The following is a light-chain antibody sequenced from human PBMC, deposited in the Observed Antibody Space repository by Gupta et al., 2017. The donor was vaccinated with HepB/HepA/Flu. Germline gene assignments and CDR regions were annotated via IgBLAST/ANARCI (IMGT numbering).Light chain of an antibody. J-gene: IGKJ4*01. CDR3: QQFNSHPLT. Sequence: IQLTPSPSFLSASVGDRVTITCRASQDINSHFNWYQQKPGRAPKRLIYDTSTLQSGVPLRFSGSGSGTDFTPTISSLHPEDFATYYCQQFNSHPLTFGGGTKVEIK. V-gene: IGKV1-9*01. CDR2: DTS. CDR1: QDINSH.